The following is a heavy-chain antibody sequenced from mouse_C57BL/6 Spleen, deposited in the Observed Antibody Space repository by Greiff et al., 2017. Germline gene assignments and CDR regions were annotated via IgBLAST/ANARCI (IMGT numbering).Heavy chain of an antibody. J-gene: IGHJ2*01. CDR3: ARHGTWAFDY. Sequence: EVKLVESGGGLVKPGGSLKLSCAASGFTFSSYGMSWVRQTPDKRLEWVATISSGGSYTYYPDSVKGRFTISRDNAKNTLYLQMSSLKSEDTAMYYCARHGTWAFDYWGQGTTLTVSS. CDR2: ISSGGSYT. V-gene: IGHV5-6*03. CDR1: GFTFSSYG. D-gene: IGHD4-1*01.